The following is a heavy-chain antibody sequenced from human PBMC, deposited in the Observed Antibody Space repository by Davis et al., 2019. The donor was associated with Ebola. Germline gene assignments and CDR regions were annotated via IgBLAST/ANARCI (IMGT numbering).Heavy chain of an antibody. Sequence: GESLKISCAASGFTFSSNYMSWVRQAPGKGLEWVSVIYNGGSTYYADSVKGRFTISRDNSKNTLYLQMNSLRAEDTAVYFCARQLPYYSYGMDVWGQGTTVTVSS. D-gene: IGHD2-2*01. CDR1: GFTFSSNY. J-gene: IGHJ6*02. CDR2: IYNGGST. CDR3: ARQLPYYSYGMDV. V-gene: IGHV3-53*01.